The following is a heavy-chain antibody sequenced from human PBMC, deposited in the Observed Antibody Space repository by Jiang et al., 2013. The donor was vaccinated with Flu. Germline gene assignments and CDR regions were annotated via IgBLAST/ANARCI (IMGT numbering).Heavy chain of an antibody. Sequence: WSWIRQPPGRGWSGLGKSIIVGSTNYNPSLKSRVTISVDTSKNQFSLKLSSVTAADTAVYYCARAANLDLGYCSGGSCYEDVFAFDIWGQGTMVTVSS. CDR3: ARAANLDLGYCSGGSCYEDVFAFDI. CDR2: SIIVGST. J-gene: IGHJ3*02. V-gene: IGHV4-34*01. D-gene: IGHD2-15*01.